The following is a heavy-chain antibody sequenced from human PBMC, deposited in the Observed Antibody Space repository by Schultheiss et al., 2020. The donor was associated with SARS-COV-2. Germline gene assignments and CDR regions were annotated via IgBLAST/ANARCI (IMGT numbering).Heavy chain of an antibody. CDR3: AREIQRSSGWYSPIVGALGY. D-gene: IGHD6-19*01. V-gene: IGHV3-21*01. J-gene: IGHJ4*02. Sequence: GGSLRLSCAVSGLDTYTMNWVRQAPGKGLEWVSCISTSSAYIYYADSVKGRFTISRDNAKNSLYLQMNSLRAEDTAVYYCAREIQRSSGWYSPIVGALGYWGQGTLVTVSS. CDR1: GLDTYT. CDR2: ISTSSAYI.